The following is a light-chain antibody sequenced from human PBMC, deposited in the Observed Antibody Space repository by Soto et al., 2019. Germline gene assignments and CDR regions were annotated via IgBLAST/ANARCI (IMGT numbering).Light chain of an antibody. Sequence: EIVMTQSPVTLSVSPGDRATISCRASQSVNSNLAWYQHKPDQTPKLLIYVASTRATGIPARFSGSGSGTEFTLTISSLQSEDFAVYYCQQYNVWPLTFGGGTKVEFK. CDR2: VAS. CDR3: QQYNVWPLT. V-gene: IGKV3-15*01. CDR1: QSVNSN. J-gene: IGKJ4*01.